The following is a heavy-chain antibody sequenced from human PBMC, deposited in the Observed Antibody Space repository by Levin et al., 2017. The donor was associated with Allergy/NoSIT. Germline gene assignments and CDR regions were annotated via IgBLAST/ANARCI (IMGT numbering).Heavy chain of an antibody. CDR2: ISGTGGST. CDR3: AKSQRLSLGSRPYDS. Sequence: GGSLRLSCTASGFSFSSFFMSWVRQAPGKGLEWVSTISGTGGSTYYSDSVKGRFSISRDNSKTTLYLQMNSLRPEDTAVYYCAKSQRLSLGSRPYDSWGQGRLVAVSS. CDR1: GFSFSSFF. J-gene: IGHJ4*02. V-gene: IGHV3-23*01. D-gene: IGHD3-16*01.